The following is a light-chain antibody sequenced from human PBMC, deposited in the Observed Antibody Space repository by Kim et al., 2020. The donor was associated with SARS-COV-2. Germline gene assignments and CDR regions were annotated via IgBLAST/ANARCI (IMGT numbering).Light chain of an antibody. V-gene: IGLV1-44*01. J-gene: IGLJ3*02. Sequence: GQGVTISCSGSNHNIGSNTVNWYQQLPGTAPKHLIYSNNQRPSGVPDRFSGSKSGTSASLAISGIQSEDEADYYRGTWDDSLNGWVFGGGTQLTVL. CDR3: GTWDDSLNGWV. CDR1: NHNIGSNT. CDR2: SNN.